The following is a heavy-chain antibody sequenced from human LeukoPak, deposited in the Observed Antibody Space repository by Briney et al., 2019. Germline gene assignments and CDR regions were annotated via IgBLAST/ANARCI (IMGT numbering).Heavy chain of an antibody. CDR3: ARLLPRYSSSWYVDY. Sequence: SETLSLTCTVSGGSISSYYWSWIRQPAGKGLEWIGRIYTSGSTNYNPSLKSRVTISVDTSKNQFSLKLSSVTAADTAVYYCARLLPRYSSSWYVDYWGQGTLVTVSS. V-gene: IGHV4-4*07. D-gene: IGHD6-13*01. CDR1: GGSISSYY. CDR2: IYTSGST. J-gene: IGHJ4*02.